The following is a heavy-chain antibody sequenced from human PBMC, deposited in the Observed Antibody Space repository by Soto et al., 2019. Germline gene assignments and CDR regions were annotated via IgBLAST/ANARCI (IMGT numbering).Heavy chain of an antibody. CDR1: GDTFITYG. V-gene: IGHV1-18*01. CDR2: INPLKGDT. CDR3: AMVKVSAGLLDAFDH. J-gene: IGHJ4*01. D-gene: IGHD6-13*01. Sequence: SVKALSKASGDTFITYGITWVLQPPAECRDWMVWINPLKGDTKSAAEFQDRVTITTDTSTKTSYMELRGLRSDDTAVYYCAMVKVSAGLLDAFDHWGQGRLVTVSS.